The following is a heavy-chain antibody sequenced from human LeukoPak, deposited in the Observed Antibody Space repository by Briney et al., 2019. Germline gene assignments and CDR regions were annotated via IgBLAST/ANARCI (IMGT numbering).Heavy chain of an antibody. J-gene: IGHJ4*02. CDR3: ARLGFVVPAVIFDY. D-gene: IGHD2-2*02. V-gene: IGHV3-53*01. Sequence: GGSLRLSCAASGLTVSSNYMSWVRQAPGKGLEWVSVIYIGGSTYYADSVKGRFTISRDISKNTLYLQMNSLRAEDTAMYYCARLGFVVPAVIFDYGGQGTLVTVS. CDR2: IYIGGST. CDR1: GLTVSSNY.